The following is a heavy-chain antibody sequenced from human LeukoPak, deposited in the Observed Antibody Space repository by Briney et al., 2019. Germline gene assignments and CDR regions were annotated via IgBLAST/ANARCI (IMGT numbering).Heavy chain of an antibody. CDR2: ISGSGGST. Sequence: GGSLRLSCAASGFTFYNSAMGWVRQAPGKGLEWVSAISGSGGSTYYADSVKGRFTISRDNSKNTLYLQMNSLRAEDTAVYYCAKENQAGYFDYWGQGTLVTVSS. V-gene: IGHV3-23*01. CDR1: GFTFYNSA. CDR3: AKENQAGYFDY. D-gene: IGHD6-13*01. J-gene: IGHJ4*02.